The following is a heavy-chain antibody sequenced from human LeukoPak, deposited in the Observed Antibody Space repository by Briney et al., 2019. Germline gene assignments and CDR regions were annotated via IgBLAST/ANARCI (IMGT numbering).Heavy chain of an antibody. CDR3: ARAISQSGYFDY. J-gene: IGHJ4*02. CDR2: INHSGST. D-gene: IGHD3-10*01. V-gene: IGHV4-34*01. CDR1: GGSFSGYY. Sequence: SETLSLTCAVYGGSFSGYYRSWIRQPPGKGLEWIGEINHSGSTNYNPSLKSRVTISVDTSKNQFSLKLSSVTAADTAVYYCARAISQSGYFDYWGQGTLVTVSS.